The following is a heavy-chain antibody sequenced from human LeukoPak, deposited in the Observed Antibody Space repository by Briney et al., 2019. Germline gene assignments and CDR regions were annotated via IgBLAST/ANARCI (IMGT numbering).Heavy chain of an antibody. CDR2: IYYSGST. CDR1: GGSITSPY. D-gene: IGHD3-10*01. J-gene: IGHJ6*02. V-gene: IGHV4-59*11. CDR3: ARTSSGFRYGMDV. Sequence: PSETLSLTCTVSGGSITSPYWSWIRQPPGKGLEWIGYIYYSGSTNYNPSLKSRVTFSVDTSKNQFSLKLNSVTAADTAVYYCARTSSGFRYGMDVWGQGTTVTVSS.